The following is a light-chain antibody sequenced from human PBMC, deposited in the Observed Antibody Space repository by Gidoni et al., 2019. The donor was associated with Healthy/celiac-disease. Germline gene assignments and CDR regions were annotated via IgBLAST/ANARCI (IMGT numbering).Light chain of an antibody. J-gene: IGKJ4*01. CDR2: AAS. CDR3: QKYNSAPRLT. V-gene: IGKV1-27*01. CDR1: QGISNY. Sequence: IQMTPSPSSLSASVGDRVTITCRASQGISNYLAWYQQKPGKVPKLLIYAASTLQSGVPSRFSGSGSGTDFTLTISSLQPEDVATYYCQKYNSAPRLTFGGXTKVEIK.